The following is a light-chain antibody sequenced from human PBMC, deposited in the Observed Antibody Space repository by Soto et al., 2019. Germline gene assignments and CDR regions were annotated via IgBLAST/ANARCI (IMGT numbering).Light chain of an antibody. J-gene: IGKJ4*01. Sequence: ESVWTQSASTLSWFPGDRVTLSFRASQYINTRLAWYQHRPGQAPRLLIYGASTRATGIPARFSGSGSGTEFTLTISSLQSEDFAVYYCQQYDNSPLTFGGGTKVDIK. V-gene: IGKV3-15*01. CDR2: GAS. CDR3: QQYDNSPLT. CDR1: QYINTR.